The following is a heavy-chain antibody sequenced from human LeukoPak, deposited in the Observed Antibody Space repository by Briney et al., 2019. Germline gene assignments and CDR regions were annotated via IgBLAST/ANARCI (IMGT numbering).Heavy chain of an antibody. CDR3: ARDWFHAIDY. J-gene: IGHJ4*02. V-gene: IGHV3-20*04. CDR1: GFTFDDYG. D-gene: IGHD2/OR15-2a*01. CDR2: INWNGGST. Sequence: PGGSLRLSCAASGFTFDDYGMSWVRQAPGKGLEWVSGINWNGGSTGYADSVKGRSTISRDNAKNSLYLQMNSLRDEDTAVYYCARDWFHAIDYWGQGTLVTVSS.